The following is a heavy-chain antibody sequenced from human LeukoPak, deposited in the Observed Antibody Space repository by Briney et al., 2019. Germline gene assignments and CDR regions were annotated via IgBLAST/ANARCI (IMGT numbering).Heavy chain of an antibody. CDR1: GCSISSSSYY. CDR2: IYYSGST. CDR3: AGERGYRVMDV. D-gene: IGHD5-12*01. J-gene: IGHJ6*04. V-gene: IGHV4-39*07. Sequence: PSGTLSLTCTVSGCSISSSSYYWGWIRQPPGKGLEWIGSIYYSGSTYYNPSLKSRVTISVETSKNQFSLKLSSVTAADTAVYYCAGERGYRVMDVWGKGTTVTVSS.